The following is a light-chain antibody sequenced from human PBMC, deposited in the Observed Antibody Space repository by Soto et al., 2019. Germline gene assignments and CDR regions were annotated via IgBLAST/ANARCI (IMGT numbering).Light chain of an antibody. CDR3: QQYNNWPIT. Sequence: EIVMTQSPATLSVSPGERATLSCRASQSVSSNLAWYQQKPGQAPRLLIYGASTRATGSPARFSGSGSGTEFTLTISSLQSEDFAVYYCQQYNNWPITFGQGPRLEIK. CDR1: QSVSSN. V-gene: IGKV3-15*01. J-gene: IGKJ5*01. CDR2: GAS.